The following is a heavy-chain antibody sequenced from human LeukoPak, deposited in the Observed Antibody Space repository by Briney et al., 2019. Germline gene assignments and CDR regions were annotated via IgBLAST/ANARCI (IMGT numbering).Heavy chain of an antibody. V-gene: IGHV4-39*01. CDR2: INYGGST. D-gene: IGHD4-17*01. J-gene: IGHJ4*02. CDR1: GGSISSSSYY. Sequence: SETLSLTCTVSGGSISSSSYYWGWIRQPPGKGLEWIGSINYGGSTYYNPSLKSRVTISVDTSKNQFSLKLSSVTAADTAVYYCARLEMMDYGDYDNFDYWGQGTLVTVSS. CDR3: ARLEMMDYGDYDNFDY.